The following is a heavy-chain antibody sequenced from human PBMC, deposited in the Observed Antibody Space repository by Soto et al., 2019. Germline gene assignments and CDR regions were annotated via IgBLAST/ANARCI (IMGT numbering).Heavy chain of an antibody. V-gene: IGHV2-5*02. Sequence: GSGPTLVNPTQTLTLTCAFSGFSVTTSGVGVGWIRQPPGKALEWLALIYWDDDKRYSPSLRNRLTITKDTSKNQVVLTMTDMDPVDTATYYCAHRLYYCTGGSCYQAFDHWGQGTLVTVS. CDR3: AHRLYYCTGGSCYQAFDH. D-gene: IGHD2-15*01. CDR1: GFSVTTSGVG. J-gene: IGHJ4*02. CDR2: IYWDDDK.